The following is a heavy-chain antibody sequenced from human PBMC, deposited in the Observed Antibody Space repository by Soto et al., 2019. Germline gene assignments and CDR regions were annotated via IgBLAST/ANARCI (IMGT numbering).Heavy chain of an antibody. CDR2: IYPGDSDT. J-gene: IGHJ6*02. Sequence: PGVSMKISCKGSGYRFTSYWIGWVRQMPGKGLEWMGIIYPGDSDTRYSPSFQGQVTISADKSISTAYLQWSGLRASDTAMYYCARRYDFWSGSGENYYYGMDVWGQGTTVTVSS. V-gene: IGHV5-51*01. CDR3: ARRYDFWSGSGENYYYGMDV. D-gene: IGHD3-3*01. CDR1: GYRFTSYW.